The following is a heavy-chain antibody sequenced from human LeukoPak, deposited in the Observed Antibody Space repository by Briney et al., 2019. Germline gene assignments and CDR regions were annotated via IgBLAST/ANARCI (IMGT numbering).Heavy chain of an antibody. V-gene: IGHV4-34*01. Sequence: SETLSLTCAVYGGSFSGYYWSWIRQPPGKGLEWIGEINHSGSTNYNPSLKSRVTMSVDTSKNQFSLKLSSVTAADTAVYYCARAHYCSSTSCYSHGYGYWGQGTLVTVSS. CDR3: ARAHYCSSTSCYSHGYGY. D-gene: IGHD2-2*01. CDR2: INHSGST. CDR1: GGSFSGYY. J-gene: IGHJ4*02.